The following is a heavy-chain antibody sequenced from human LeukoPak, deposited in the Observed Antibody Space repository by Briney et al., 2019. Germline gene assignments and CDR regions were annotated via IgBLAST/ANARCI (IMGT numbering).Heavy chain of an antibody. V-gene: IGHV4-39*01. CDR2: IYYSGNT. D-gene: IGHD3/OR15-3a*01. CDR3: ARQTGSGLFILP. J-gene: IGHJ4*02. Sequence: SETLSLTCTVSGASISSSNSYWGWIRQPPGKGLEWIGSIYYSGNTYYNTSLKSQVSISIDTSKNQFSLRLTSVTAADTAVYYCARQTGSGLFILPGGQGTLVTVSS. CDR1: GASISSSNSY.